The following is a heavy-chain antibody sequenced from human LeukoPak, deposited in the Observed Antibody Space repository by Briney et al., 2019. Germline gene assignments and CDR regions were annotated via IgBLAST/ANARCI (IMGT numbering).Heavy chain of an antibody. V-gene: IGHV4-30-4*02. J-gene: IGHJ4*02. CDR1: NDTISSGDYY. Sequence: SETLSLTCTVSNDTISSGDYYWNWIRQPPGKGLEWIGYIFHRGGTSYNPSLKSRILFSVDTSQNQFSLKLNSVTAADTAVYYCARDEGLAAAPFDYWGQGTLVTVSS. CDR2: IFHRGGT. CDR3: ARDEGLAAAPFDY. D-gene: IGHD6-13*01.